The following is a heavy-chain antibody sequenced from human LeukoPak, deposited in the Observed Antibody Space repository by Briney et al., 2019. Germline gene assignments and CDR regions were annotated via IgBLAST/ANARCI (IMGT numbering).Heavy chain of an antibody. CDR1: GGSISSYY. CDR3: AKNYDSSGYTTFAY. Sequence: PSETLSLTCTVSGGSISSYYWSWIRQPPGKGLERIGYIYYSGSTNYDPSLKSRVTISQDTSKNQFSLKLSSVTAADTAVYYCAKNYDSSGYTTFAYWGRGTLVTVSS. D-gene: IGHD3-22*01. J-gene: IGHJ4*02. CDR2: IYYSGST. V-gene: IGHV4-59*01.